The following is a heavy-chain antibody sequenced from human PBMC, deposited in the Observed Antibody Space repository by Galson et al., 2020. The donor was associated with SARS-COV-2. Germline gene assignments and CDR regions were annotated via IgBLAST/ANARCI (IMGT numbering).Heavy chain of an antibody. Sequence: ASVTVSCETSGYDFTNSGVYWVRQAPGKGLEWMGWNSAFNGITNIEVRFQTRFTLTTDTSTKTAYMFLTSLTSDDTAVYYCARGDGLYSYASGSFIGDWGQGTLVTVSS. CDR2: NSAFNGIT. CDR3: ARGDGLYSYASGSFIGD. D-gene: IGHD3-10*01. CDR1: GYDFTNSG. V-gene: IGHV1-18*01. J-gene: IGHJ4*02.